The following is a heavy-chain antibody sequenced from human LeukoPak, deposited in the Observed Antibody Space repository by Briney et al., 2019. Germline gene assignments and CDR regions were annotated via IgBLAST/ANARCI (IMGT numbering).Heavy chain of an antibody. V-gene: IGHV3-23*01. CDR1: GFTFSRNA. CDR2: XXGXGGST. D-gene: IGHD3-3*01. Sequence: GGSLRLSCAASGFTFSRNAMSWVRQAPGEGLEWVSAXXGXGGSTYYADSVKGRFTISRDNSKNTLYLQMNSLRAEDTAVYYCAKGEILRFGYYDFWSGYYHFDYWGQGTLVTVSS. J-gene: IGHJ4*02. CDR3: AKGEILRFGYYDFWSGYYHFDY.